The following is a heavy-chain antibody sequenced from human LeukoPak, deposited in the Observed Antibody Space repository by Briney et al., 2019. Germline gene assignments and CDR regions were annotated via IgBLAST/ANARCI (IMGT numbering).Heavy chain of an antibody. J-gene: IGHJ4*02. CDR2: INWNGGST. CDR1: GFTFDDYG. Sequence: GGSLRLSCAASGFTFDDYGMSWVRQAPGKGLEWVSGINWNGGSTGYADSVKGRFTISRDNAKNSLYLQMNSLRAEDTALYYCARERGIVGARNYFDYWGQGTLVTVSS. D-gene: IGHD1-26*01. CDR3: ARERGIVGARNYFDY. V-gene: IGHV3-20*04.